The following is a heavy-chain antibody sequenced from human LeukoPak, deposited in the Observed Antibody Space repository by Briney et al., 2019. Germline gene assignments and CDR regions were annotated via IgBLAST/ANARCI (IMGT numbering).Heavy chain of an antibody. CDR3: ATASKQWLVPGPPGDY. J-gene: IGHJ4*02. CDR2: MNPNSGNT. D-gene: IGHD6-19*01. Sequence: ASVKVSCKASGYTFTSYDINWVRQATGQGLEWMGWMNPNSGNTGYAQKFQGRVTITRNTSISTAYMELSSLRSEDTAVYYCATASKQWLVPGPPGDYWGQGTLVTVSS. V-gene: IGHV1-8*03. CDR1: GYTFTSYD.